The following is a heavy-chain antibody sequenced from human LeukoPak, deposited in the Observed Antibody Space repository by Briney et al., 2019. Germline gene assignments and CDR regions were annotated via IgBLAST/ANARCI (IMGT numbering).Heavy chain of an antibody. CDR3: AKYPIRRSRDYYYGMDV. D-gene: IGHD2-2*02. CDR1: GFIFTDFY. V-gene: IGHV3-11*01. J-gene: IGHJ6*02. Sequence: GGSLRLSCAASGFIFTDFYMSWVRQAPGKGLEWVSYISSSGTTIYYADSVKGRFTISRDNAKNSLFLQMNSLRAEDTAVYYCAKYPIRRSRDYYYGMDVWGQGTTVTVSS. CDR2: ISSSGTTI.